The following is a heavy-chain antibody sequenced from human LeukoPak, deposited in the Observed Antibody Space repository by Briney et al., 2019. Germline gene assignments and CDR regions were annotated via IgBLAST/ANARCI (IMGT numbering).Heavy chain of an antibody. CDR1: GYTFTIYD. J-gene: IGHJ4*02. Sequence: ASVKVSCKASGYTFTIYDINWVRQAPGQGLEWMGWMNPNSGNTGYAQKFQGRVTMTRNTSISTAYMELSSLRSEDTAVYYCARAREQQLVLDYWGQGTLVTVSS. D-gene: IGHD6-13*01. CDR2: MNPNSGNT. V-gene: IGHV1-8*02. CDR3: ARAREQQLVLDY.